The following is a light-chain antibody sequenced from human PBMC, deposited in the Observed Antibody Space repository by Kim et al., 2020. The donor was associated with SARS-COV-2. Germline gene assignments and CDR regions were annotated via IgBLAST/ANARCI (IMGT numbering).Light chain of an antibody. CDR3: SSYTSSSTLV. CDR2: DVS. J-gene: IGLJ2*01. CDR1: SSDVGGYNY. Sequence: GQLINISCTGTSSDVGGYNYVSWYQQHPGKAPKLMIYDVSNRPSGVSNRFSGSKSGNTASLTISGLQAEDEADYYCSSYTSSSTLVFGGGTKLTVL. V-gene: IGLV2-14*03.